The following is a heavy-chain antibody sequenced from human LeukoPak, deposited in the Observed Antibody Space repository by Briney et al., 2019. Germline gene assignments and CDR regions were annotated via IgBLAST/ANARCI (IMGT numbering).Heavy chain of an antibody. CDR1: GFTFSTYA. V-gene: IGHV3-23*01. D-gene: IGHD3-22*01. CDR3: VKGLEDRHDSSGYYSNWFDP. J-gene: IGHJ5*02. Sequence: PGGSLRLSCAASGFTFSTYAMGWVRQAPRRGLEWVSGISANGGRTYYTDSVKGRFTVSRDNSKNTLYVHMISLRAEDTAIYYCVKGLEDRHDSSGYYSNWFDPWGQGTLVTVSS. CDR2: ISANGGRT.